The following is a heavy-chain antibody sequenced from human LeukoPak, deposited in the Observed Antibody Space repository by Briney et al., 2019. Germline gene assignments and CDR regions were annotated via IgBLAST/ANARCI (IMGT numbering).Heavy chain of an antibody. CDR2: ISSSSRTI. J-gene: IGHJ6*02. Sequence: GGSLGLSCAASGFTFSTYDMNWVRQAPGKGLEWVSYISSSSRTISYADSVKGRFTISRDNAKNSLYLQMNSLRAEDTAVYYCARLRYYAMDVWGQGTTVTASS. CDR3: ARLRYYAMDV. V-gene: IGHV3-48*01. CDR1: GFTFSTYD.